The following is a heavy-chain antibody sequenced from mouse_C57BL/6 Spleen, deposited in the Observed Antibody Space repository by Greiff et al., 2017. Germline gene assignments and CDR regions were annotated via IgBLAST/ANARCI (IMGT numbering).Heavy chain of an antibody. V-gene: IGHV7-3*01. J-gene: IGHJ4*01. CDR3: ARYPYDYDPYYYAMDY. Sequence: EVKLEESGGGLVQPGGSLSLSCAASGFTFTDYYMSWVRQPPGKALEWLGFIRNKANGYTTEYSASVKGRFTISRDNSQSILYLQMNALRAEDSATYYGARYPYDYDPYYYAMDYWGQGTSVTVSS. CDR2: IRNKANGYTT. D-gene: IGHD2-4*01. CDR1: GFTFTDYY.